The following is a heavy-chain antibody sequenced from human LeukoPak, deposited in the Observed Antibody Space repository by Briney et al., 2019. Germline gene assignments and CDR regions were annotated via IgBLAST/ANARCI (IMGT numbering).Heavy chain of an antibody. CDR1: GYSTTNYW. D-gene: IGHD2-15*01. CDR2: IHPRDSDT. Sequence: GESLRISCKGSGYSTTNYWIGWVRQMPGKGLEWMGIIHPRDSDTRYSPSFQGQVTISADNSITTSYLQWSSLKASDTAIYYCARRYCSGSSCYLFDYWGQGTLVTVAS. J-gene: IGHJ4*02. V-gene: IGHV5-51*01. CDR3: ARRYCSGSSCYLFDY.